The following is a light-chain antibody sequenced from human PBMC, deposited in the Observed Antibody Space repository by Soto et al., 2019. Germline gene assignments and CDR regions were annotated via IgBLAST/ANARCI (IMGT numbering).Light chain of an antibody. J-gene: IGKJ1*01. V-gene: IGKV1-5*01. CDR2: DAS. CDR3: QHYGGMWA. CDR1: QSISNR. Sequence: IQMTQSPSTLSASVGDRITISCRASQSISNRLAWYQQKPGKAPKVLIYDASNLESGVPSRFSGSGSGTEFILSINSLQPDDFATYYCQHYGGMWAFGQGTKVEIK.